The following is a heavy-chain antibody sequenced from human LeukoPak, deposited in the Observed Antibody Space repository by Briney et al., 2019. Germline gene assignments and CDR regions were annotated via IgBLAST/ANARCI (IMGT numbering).Heavy chain of an antibody. V-gene: IGHV4-39*01. CDR2: IYYNGKT. CDR1: GGSVTYTNYY. CDR3: VTYYFDSSGPKKNY. J-gene: IGHJ4*02. D-gene: IGHD3-22*01. Sequence: SETLSLTCTVSGGSVTYTNYYWGWIRQPPGKGLQWIGAIYYNGKTYYNPSLKSRVTVAVDTSKNQFSLKLSSVTAADTAVYYCVTYYFDSSGPKKNYWGQGTLVTVSS.